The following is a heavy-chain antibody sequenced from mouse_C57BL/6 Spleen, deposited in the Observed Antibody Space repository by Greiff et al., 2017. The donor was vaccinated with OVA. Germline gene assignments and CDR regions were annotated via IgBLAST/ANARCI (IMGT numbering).Heavy chain of an antibody. CDR3: ARPTDAMDY. CDR2: ISSGSSTI. J-gene: IGHJ4*01. V-gene: IGHV5-17*01. CDR1: GFTFSDYG. D-gene: IGHD1-1*01. Sequence: EVMLVESGGGLVKPGGSLKLSCAASGFTFSDYGMHWVRQAPEKGLEWVAYISSGSSTIYYAATVTGRFTISSDNAKNTLFLQMTSLRSEDTAMYYCARPTDAMDYWGQGTSVTVSS.